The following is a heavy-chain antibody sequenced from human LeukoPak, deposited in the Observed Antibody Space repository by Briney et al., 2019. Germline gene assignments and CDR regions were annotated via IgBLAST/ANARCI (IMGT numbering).Heavy chain of an antibody. CDR1: GFSFSSSW. D-gene: IGHD3-3*01. V-gene: IGHV3-74*01. CDR2: INSDGSTT. CDR3: VSGMPAIGGDY. Sequence: GGSLRLSCAASGFSFSSSWLHWVRQAPGKGLAWVSGINSDGSTTSFADSVKGRFTISRDNAKNTLYLQMNSLRAEDTAVYYCVSGMPAIGGDYWGQGTLVTVSS. J-gene: IGHJ4*02.